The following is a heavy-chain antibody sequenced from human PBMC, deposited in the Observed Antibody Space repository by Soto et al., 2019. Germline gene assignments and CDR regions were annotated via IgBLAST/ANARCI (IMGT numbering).Heavy chain of an antibody. D-gene: IGHD5-18*01. CDR3: ARRGKYSYGLDY. CDR1: GFTFSSYS. V-gene: IGHV3-21*01. CDR2: ISSSSSYI. Sequence: PGGSLRLSCAASGFTFSSYSMNWVRPAPGKGLEWVSSISSSSSYIYYADSVKGRFTISRDNAKNSLYLQMNSLRAEDTAVYYCARRGKYSYGLDYWGQGTLVTVSS. J-gene: IGHJ4*02.